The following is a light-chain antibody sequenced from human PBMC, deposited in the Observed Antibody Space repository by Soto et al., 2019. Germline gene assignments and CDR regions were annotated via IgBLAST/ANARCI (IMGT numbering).Light chain of an antibody. CDR2: DAS. V-gene: IGKV3-11*01. J-gene: IGKJ4*01. CDR1: QSVSSD. Sequence: EIVLTQSPATLSLSPGERATFYCRASQSVSSDLVWYQQKPGQAPRLLIYDASNRSTGVPARFSGSGSGTDFTLTISSLDPEDFAVYYCQQRTNWAPLTFGGGTKVEIK. CDR3: QQRTNWAPLT.